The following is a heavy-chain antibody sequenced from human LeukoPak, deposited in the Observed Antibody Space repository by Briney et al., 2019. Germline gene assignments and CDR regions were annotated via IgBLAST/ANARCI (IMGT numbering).Heavy chain of an antibody. V-gene: IGHV3-30-3*01. CDR1: GFNFRRTF. CDR3: ARGLTAIRGIEYSYYGMDV. CDR2: ISFYGGTK. D-gene: IGHD3-10*01. J-gene: IGHJ6*02. Sequence: GFLRLFCSAPGFNFRRTFIHRVRPFSSQGLEMVAIISFYGGTKYYADSVKGRLTVSRDNSKKALYLQMNSLRTEDTAVYFCARGLTAIRGIEYSYYGMDVWGQGTTVTVSS.